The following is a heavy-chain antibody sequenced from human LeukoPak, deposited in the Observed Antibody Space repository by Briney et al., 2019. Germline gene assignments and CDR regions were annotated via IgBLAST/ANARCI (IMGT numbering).Heavy chain of an antibody. CDR1: GHTFTSYG. Sequence: ASVKVSCKASGHTFTSYGISWVRQAPGQGLEWMGWISAYNGNTNYAQKLQGRVTMTTDTSTSTAYMELRSLRSDDTAVYYCARDPPRIVVVVAATNYYGMDVWSQGTTVTVSS. D-gene: IGHD2-15*01. V-gene: IGHV1-18*01. CDR2: ISAYNGNT. J-gene: IGHJ6*02. CDR3: ARDPPRIVVVVAATNYYGMDV.